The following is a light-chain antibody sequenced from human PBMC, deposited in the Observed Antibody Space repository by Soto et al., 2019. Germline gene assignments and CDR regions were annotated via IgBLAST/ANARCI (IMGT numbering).Light chain of an antibody. CDR2: GAS. CDR3: QQYRSWPRT. CDR1: QSVSSSY. J-gene: IGKJ1*01. Sequence: EIVLTQSPGTLSLSPGERATLSCRASQSVSSSYLAWYQQKPGQAPRPLIYGASTRATDMPGTFSGRGSGTEFTLTITSLRPEDFGVYYCQQYRSWPRTFGQGTKVDIK. V-gene: IGKV3-20*01.